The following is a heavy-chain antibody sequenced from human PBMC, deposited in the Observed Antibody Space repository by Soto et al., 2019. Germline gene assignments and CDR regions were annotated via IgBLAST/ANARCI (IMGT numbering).Heavy chain of an antibody. CDR1: GGTFSSYA. Sequence: QVQLVQSGAEVKKPGSSVKVSCKASGGTFSSYAISWVRQAPGQGLEWMGGIIPIFGTANYAQKFQGRVTITAAESTSTAYMELSSLRSEDTAVYYCARLGYCSGGSCYSGYYYGMDVWGQGTTVTVSS. D-gene: IGHD2-15*01. CDR2: IIPIFGTA. CDR3: ARLGYCSGGSCYSGYYYGMDV. V-gene: IGHV1-69*01. J-gene: IGHJ6*02.